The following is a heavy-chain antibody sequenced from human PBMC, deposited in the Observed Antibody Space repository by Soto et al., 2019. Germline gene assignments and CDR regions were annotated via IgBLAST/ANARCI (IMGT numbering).Heavy chain of an antibody. J-gene: IGHJ4*02. CDR1: GFDFSRYG. Sequence: QVQLVESGGGVVQPGRSLRLSCAASGFDFSRYGMHWVRQAPGKGLEWVAIIWYDGSQKYYADSVKGRFTVSRDNSKKTLSLEMNSLSAEDTAVYYCAGERSEATIELGHWGEGALVTVSS. V-gene: IGHV3-33*01. D-gene: IGHD5-12*01. CDR2: IWYDGSQK. CDR3: AGERSEATIELGH.